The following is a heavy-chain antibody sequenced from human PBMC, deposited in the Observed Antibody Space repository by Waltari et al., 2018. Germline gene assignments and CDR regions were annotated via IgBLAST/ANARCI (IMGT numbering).Heavy chain of an antibody. V-gene: IGHV1-69*08. D-gene: IGHD5-12*01. CDR3: ARDRTTNSGYRRQAFDI. CDR2: IIPIFGTA. Sequence: QVQLVQSGAEVKKPGSSVKVSCKASGGTFSSYAISWVRQAPGQGLEWMGRIIPIFGTANYAQKFQGRVTITADKSTSTAYMELSSLRSEDTAVYYCARDRTTNSGYRRQAFDIWGQGTMVTVSS. CDR1: GGTFSSYA. J-gene: IGHJ3*02.